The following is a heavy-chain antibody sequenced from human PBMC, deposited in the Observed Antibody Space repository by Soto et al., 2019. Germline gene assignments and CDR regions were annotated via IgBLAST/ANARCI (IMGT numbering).Heavy chain of an antibody. J-gene: IGHJ6*02. V-gene: IGHV5-51*01. D-gene: IGHD3-22*01. CDR1: GYSFTSYW. CDR3: ATTYDSSGYSYYYYGMDV. CDR2: IYPGDSDT. Sequence: PGESLKISCKGSGYSFTSYWIGWVRQMPGKGLEWMGIIYPGDSDTRYSPSFQGQVTISADKSISTAYLQWSSLKASDTAMYYCATTYDSSGYSYYYYGMDVWGQGTTVTVS.